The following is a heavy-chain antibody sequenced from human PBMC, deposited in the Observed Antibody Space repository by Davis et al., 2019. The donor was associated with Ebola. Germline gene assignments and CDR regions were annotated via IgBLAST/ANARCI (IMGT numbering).Heavy chain of an antibody. V-gene: IGHV4-59*02. Sequence: SETLSLTCTVSGGSVSNYYWSWIRQPPGKGLEWIGYIYYRGSTNYNPSLKSRVTILVDTSKNQFSLKLSSVTAADTAVCYCARDHNIGGYYYYGMDVWGQGTTVTVSS. CDR1: GGSVSNYY. CDR2: IYYRGST. D-gene: IGHD3-10*01. J-gene: IGHJ6*02. CDR3: ARDHNIGGYYYYGMDV.